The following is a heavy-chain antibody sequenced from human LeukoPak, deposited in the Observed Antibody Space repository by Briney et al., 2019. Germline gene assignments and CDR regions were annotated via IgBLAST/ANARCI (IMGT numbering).Heavy chain of an antibody. V-gene: IGHV3-23*01. CDR3: AKPDCSYTDCYRPTY. CDR1: GFTFSSYA. J-gene: IGHJ4*02. D-gene: IGHD2-2*02. Sequence: GGSLRLSCAASGFTFSSYAMSWVRQAPGKGLEWVSAISGSGGTGIYYADSVKGRFTISRDNSKNTLFLQMNSLRADDTAVYYCAKPDCSYTDCYRPTYWGQGTLVTVSS. CDR2: ISGSGGTGI.